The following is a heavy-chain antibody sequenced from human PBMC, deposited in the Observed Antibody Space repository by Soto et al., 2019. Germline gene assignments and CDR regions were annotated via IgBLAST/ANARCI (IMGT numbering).Heavy chain of an antibody. CDR1: GDSVSSNSAA. CDR2: TYYRSKWYN. D-gene: IGHD6-6*01. V-gene: IGHV6-1*01. J-gene: IGHJ6*02. Sequence: PSQTLSLTCAISGDSVSSNSAAWNWIRQSPSRGLEWLGRTYYRSKWYNDYAVSVKSRITINPDTSKNQFSLQLNSVTPEDTAVYYCALGRYSSSYLYHHYGMDVWGQGTTVTVSS. CDR3: ALGRYSSSYLYHHYGMDV.